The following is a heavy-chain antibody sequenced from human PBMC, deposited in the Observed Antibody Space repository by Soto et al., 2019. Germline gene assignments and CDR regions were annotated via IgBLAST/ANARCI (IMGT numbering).Heavy chain of an antibody. Sequence: QVQLVQSGAEVKKPGSSVKVSCKASGGTFSSYAISWVRQAPGQGLEWMGGIIPIFGTANYAQKFQGRVTITADESTSTAYMELSSLRSEDTAVYYCVREAYCGGDCSWYFDYWGQGTLVTVSS. J-gene: IGHJ4*02. V-gene: IGHV1-69*01. CDR2: IIPIFGTA. CDR1: GGTFSSYA. D-gene: IGHD2-21*02. CDR3: VREAYCGGDCSWYFDY.